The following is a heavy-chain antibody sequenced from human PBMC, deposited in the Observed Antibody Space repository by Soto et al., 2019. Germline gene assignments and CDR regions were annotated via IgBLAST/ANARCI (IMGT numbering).Heavy chain of an antibody. J-gene: IGHJ6*04. CDR2: IQSGGPT. D-gene: IGHD2-15*01. CDR1: GFTVSSKY. CDR3: ARDDVLCAGGRCCGVPLAV. Sequence: EVHLVESGGGLVQPGGSLRLSCAASGFTVSSKYMSWVRQAPGKGLEWVSLIQSGGPTYYADSVKGRFTISRDTSENTPHLQMDSLRAEDTAVYYCARDDVLCAGGRCCGVPLAVWGKGTTVTASS. V-gene: IGHV3-66*01.